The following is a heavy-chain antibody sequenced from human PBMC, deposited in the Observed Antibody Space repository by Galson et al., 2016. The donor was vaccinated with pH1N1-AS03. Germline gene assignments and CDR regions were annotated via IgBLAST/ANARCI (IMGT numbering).Heavy chain of an antibody. CDR2: IHSAAGNT. V-gene: IGHV3-53*01. CDR1: GFSVSSDY. CDR3: ATRGV. Sequence: SLRLSCAASGFSVSSDYMSWVRQAPGKGPEWVSMIHSAAGNTYYADSVKGRFTISRDTSNNALFLQMNSLRAEDTALYYCATRGVWGQGTLVTVSS. D-gene: IGHD3-10*01. J-gene: IGHJ4*02.